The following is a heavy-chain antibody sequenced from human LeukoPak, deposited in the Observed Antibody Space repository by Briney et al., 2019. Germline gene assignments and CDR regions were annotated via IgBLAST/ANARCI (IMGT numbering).Heavy chain of an antibody. CDR2: MYHSGST. CDR1: GYSISSGYY. V-gene: IGHV4-38-2*02. Sequence: SETLSLTCTVSGYSISSGYYWGWIRQPPGKGLEWIGSMYHSGSTYSNPSLKSRVTISVDTSKNQFSLKLSSVTAADTAVYYCASTPGIAVAGTGNFDYWGQGTLVTVSS. D-gene: IGHD6-19*01. CDR3: ASTPGIAVAGTGNFDY. J-gene: IGHJ4*02.